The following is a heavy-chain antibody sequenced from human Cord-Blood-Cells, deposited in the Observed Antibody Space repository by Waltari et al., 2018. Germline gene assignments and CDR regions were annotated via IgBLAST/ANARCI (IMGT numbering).Heavy chain of an antibody. Sequence: QVQLVESGGGVVQPGRSLRLSCAASGFTFSSYGMHWVRQAPGRGLEWVAVIWYDGSNKYYADSVKGRFTISRDNSKNTLYLQMNSLRAEDTAVYYCAREGRVIIPVDYYYYMDVWGKGTTVTVSS. D-gene: IGHD3-3*01. J-gene: IGHJ6*03. CDR1: GFTFSSYG. CDR3: AREGRVIIPVDYYYYMDV. CDR2: IWYDGSNK. V-gene: IGHV3-33*01.